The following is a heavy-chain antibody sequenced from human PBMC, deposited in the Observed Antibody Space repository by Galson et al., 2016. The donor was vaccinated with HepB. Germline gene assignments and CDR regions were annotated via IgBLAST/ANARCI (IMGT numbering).Heavy chain of an antibody. D-gene: IGHD3-10*01. V-gene: IGHV3-74*01. Sequence: SLRLSCAASGFTLSSYWMSWVRQAPGKGLVWVSRINSDGSSTGFADSVKGRFTISRDNAKNTLYLQMNSLRAEDTAVYYCASSVRGSGSPPGGYWGQGTLVTVSS. J-gene: IGHJ4*02. CDR3: ASSVRGSGSPPGGY. CDR1: GFTLSSYW. CDR2: INSDGSST.